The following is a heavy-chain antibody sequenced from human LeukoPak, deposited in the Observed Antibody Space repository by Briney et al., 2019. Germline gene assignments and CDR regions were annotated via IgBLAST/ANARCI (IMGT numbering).Heavy chain of an antibody. J-gene: IGHJ5*02. Sequence: GGSLRLSCAASGFTFSDYYMSWIRQAPGKELEWVSYISSSSTYTKYADSVKGRFTISRDNAKNSLYLQMNSLRAEDTAVYYCARVDFTVTTDRSRFDPWGQGTLVTVSS. V-gene: IGHV3-11*05. D-gene: IGHD4-17*01. CDR1: GFTFSDYY. CDR2: ISSSSTYT. CDR3: ARVDFTVTTDRSRFDP.